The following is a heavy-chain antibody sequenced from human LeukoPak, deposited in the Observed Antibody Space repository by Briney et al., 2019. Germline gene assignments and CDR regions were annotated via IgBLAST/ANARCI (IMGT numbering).Heavy chain of an antibody. V-gene: IGHV4-34*01. Sequence: SEPLSLTCAVYGGSFSGYYWSWIRQPPGKGLEWIGEINHSGSTNYNPSLKSRVTISVDTSKNQFSLKLSSVTAADTAVYYCARGWAGATVFTRISARPHFDYWGQGTLVTVSS. CDR3: ARGWAGATVFTRISARPHFDY. J-gene: IGHJ4*02. D-gene: IGHD6-6*01. CDR2: INHSGST. CDR1: GGSFSGYY.